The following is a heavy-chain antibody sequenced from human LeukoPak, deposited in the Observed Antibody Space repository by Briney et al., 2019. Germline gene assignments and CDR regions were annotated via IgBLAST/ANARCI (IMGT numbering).Heavy chain of an antibody. J-gene: IGHJ3*02. CDR1: GFTFSSYW. CDR3: ARGRNYCGSGHDGFDI. CDR2: INSDGSST. Sequence: GGSLRLSCAASGFTFSSYWIHWVRQAPGKGLVWVSGINSDGSSTTYADSVKGRFTISRDNAKNTLYLQMNSLRAEDTAVYYCARGRNYCGSGHDGFDIWGQGTMVTVSS. D-gene: IGHD3-10*01. V-gene: IGHV3-74*01.